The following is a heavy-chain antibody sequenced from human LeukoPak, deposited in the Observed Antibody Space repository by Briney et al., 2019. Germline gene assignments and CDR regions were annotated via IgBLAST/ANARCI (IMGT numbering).Heavy chain of an antibody. CDR1: GASISSYY. Sequence: PSETLSLTCTVSGASISSYYWSWIRQPPGKGLEWIGYIYYSGTTNYNPSLQSRVTISVDTSKNQFSLQLSAVTAADTAVYYCARHGGYWTDIPNAFDIWGQGTMVTVSS. CDR2: IYYSGTT. CDR3: ARHGGYWTDIPNAFDI. V-gene: IGHV4-59*08. J-gene: IGHJ3*02. D-gene: IGHD2-21*01.